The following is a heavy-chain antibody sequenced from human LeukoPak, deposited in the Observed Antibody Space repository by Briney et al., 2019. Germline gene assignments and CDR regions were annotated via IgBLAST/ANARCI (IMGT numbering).Heavy chain of an antibody. CDR1: GFTVSSNY. CDR3: AAYPTDRTFAY. J-gene: IGHJ4*02. D-gene: IGHD3-22*01. CDR2: MYSGGST. V-gene: IGHV3-66*01. Sequence: GGSLRLSCAASGFTVSSNYMSWVRQAPGKGLEWGSVMYSGGSTYYADSVKGRFTTSRDNSKTTLYLQMNSLRAEDTAVYYCAAYPTDRTFAYSGQGTLVTVSS.